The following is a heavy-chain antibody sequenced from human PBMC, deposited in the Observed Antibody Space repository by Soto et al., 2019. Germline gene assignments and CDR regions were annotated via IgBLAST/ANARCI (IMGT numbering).Heavy chain of an antibody. Sequence: QVQLVESGGGVVQPGRSLRLSCAASGFTFSSYAMHWVRQAPGKGLEWVAVISYDGSNKYYADSVKGRFTISRDNSKNTLYLQMNSLRAEDTAVYYCARGGRRQLWSGDYWGQGTLVTVSS. CDR2: ISYDGSNK. J-gene: IGHJ4*02. CDR1: GFTFSSYA. D-gene: IGHD5-18*01. CDR3: ARGGRRQLWSGDY. V-gene: IGHV3-30-3*01.